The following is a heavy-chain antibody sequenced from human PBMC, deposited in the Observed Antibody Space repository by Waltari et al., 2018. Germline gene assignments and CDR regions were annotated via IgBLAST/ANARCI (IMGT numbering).Heavy chain of an antibody. V-gene: IGHV4-39*07. CDR3: ARTYRVVQGNYYFDY. Sequence: QLQLQESGPGLVKPSETRSRTCTVSGGSISTSSYSCCWIRKPPGKGLEWIGSIYYSGSTYYNPSLKSRVTISVDTSKNQFSLKLSSVTAADTAVYYCARTYRVVQGNYYFDYWGQGTLVTVSS. CDR1: GGSISTSSYS. J-gene: IGHJ4*02. D-gene: IGHD2-15*01. CDR2: IYYSGST.